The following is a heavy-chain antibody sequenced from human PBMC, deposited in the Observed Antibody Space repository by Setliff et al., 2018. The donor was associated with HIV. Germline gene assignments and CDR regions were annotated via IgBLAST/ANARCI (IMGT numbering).Heavy chain of an antibody. V-gene: IGHV3-7*01. CDR3: ARVFWYGLPQIYYYMDV. D-gene: IGHD2-8*02. CDR2: IKQDGSEK. Sequence: GGSLRLSCAASGFRFSTYWMTWVRQAPGKGLEWVANIKQDGSEKYYVDSVKGRFTLSRDNAKNSLYLQMNSLRAEDTAVYYCARVFWYGLPQIYYYMDVWGKGTTVTVSS. J-gene: IGHJ6*03. CDR1: GFRFSTYW.